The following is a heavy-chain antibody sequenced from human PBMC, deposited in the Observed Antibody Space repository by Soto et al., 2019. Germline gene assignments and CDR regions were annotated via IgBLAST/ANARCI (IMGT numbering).Heavy chain of an antibody. V-gene: IGHV3-23*01. CDR3: AKDLEDIVVVVAATHGPYYFDY. J-gene: IGHJ4*02. D-gene: IGHD2-15*01. CDR1: GFTFSSYA. CDR2: ISGSGGST. Sequence: GGSLRLSCAASGFTFSSYAMSWVRQAPGKGLEWVSAISGSGGSTYYADSVKGRFTISRDNSKNTLYLQMNSLRAEDTAVYYCAKDLEDIVVVVAATHGPYYFDYWGQGTLVTVSS.